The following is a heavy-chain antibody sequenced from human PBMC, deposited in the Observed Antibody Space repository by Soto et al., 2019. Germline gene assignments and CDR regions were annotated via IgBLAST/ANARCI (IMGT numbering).Heavy chain of an antibody. D-gene: IGHD3-3*01. Sequence: GESLKISCKGSGYSFTTYWIGWVRQMPGKGLEWMGIIYPGDSDTRYSPSFQGQVTISADKSISTAYLQWSSLKASDTAMYYCARQAAIFGVDMYKGAFDIWGQGTMVTVSS. V-gene: IGHV5-51*01. CDR3: ARQAAIFGVDMYKGAFDI. CDR2: IYPGDSDT. J-gene: IGHJ3*02. CDR1: GYSFTTYW.